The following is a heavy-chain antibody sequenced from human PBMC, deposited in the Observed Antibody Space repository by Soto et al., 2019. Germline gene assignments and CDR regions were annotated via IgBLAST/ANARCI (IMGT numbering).Heavy chain of an antibody. J-gene: IGHJ5*02. Sequence: QVQLVQSAPEVKKPGASVKVSCKASGYIFSNHIITWVRQAPGQGIEWMGWSSTNNGNTNYAQKFQDRFTMTTDPSTATAYMELTSLRSDDTAIYYCARGGLTGFDPWGQGNLVTVSS. CDR1: GYIFSNHI. CDR2: SSTNNGNT. V-gene: IGHV1-18*01. CDR3: ARGGLTGFDP. D-gene: IGHD3-9*01.